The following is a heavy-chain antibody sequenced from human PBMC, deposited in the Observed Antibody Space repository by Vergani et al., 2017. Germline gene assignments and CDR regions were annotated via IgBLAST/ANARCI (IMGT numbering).Heavy chain of an antibody. J-gene: IGHJ3*02. CDR1: GFTFSSYS. V-gene: IGHV3-21*04. CDR3: AREAIGGYWAFDI. D-gene: IGHD3-22*01. CDR2: ISSSSSYI. Sequence: EVQLVESGGGLVKPGGSLRLSCAASGFTFSSYSMNWVRQAPGKGLEWVSSISSSSSYIYYADSVKGRFTISRDNAKNSLYLQMNSLRAEDTAVYYCAREAIGGYWAFDIWGQGTMVTVSS.